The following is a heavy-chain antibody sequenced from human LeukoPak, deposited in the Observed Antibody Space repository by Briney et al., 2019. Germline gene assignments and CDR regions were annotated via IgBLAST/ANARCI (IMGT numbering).Heavy chain of an antibody. V-gene: IGHV1-46*01. CDR1: GYTFTSYY. CDR3: AKEPPTGGGWFDP. Sequence: ASVKVSCKASGYTFTSYYMHWVRQAPGQGLEWMGIINPSGGSTSYAQKFQGRVTMTRDMSTSTVYMELSSLRSEDTAVYYCAKEPPTGGGWFDPWGQGTLVTVSS. D-gene: IGHD1-14*01. J-gene: IGHJ5*02. CDR2: INPSGGST.